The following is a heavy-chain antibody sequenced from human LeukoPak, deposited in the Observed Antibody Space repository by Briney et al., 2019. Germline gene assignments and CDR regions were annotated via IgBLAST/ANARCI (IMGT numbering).Heavy chain of an antibody. V-gene: IGHV3-33*01. CDR2: IWYDGSNK. Sequence: GGSLRLSCAASGFTFSSYGMHWVRQAPGKGLEWVAVIWYDGSNKYYADSVKGRFTISRDNSKNTLYLQMNSLRAEDTAVYYCARDGIAAVAFDYWGQGTLVTVSS. CDR1: GFTFSSYG. J-gene: IGHJ4*02. D-gene: IGHD6-13*01. CDR3: ARDGIAAVAFDY.